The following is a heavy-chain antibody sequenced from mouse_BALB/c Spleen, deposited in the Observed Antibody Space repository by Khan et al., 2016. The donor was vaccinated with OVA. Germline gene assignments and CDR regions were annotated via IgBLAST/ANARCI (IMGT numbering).Heavy chain of an antibody. CDR2: ISSGGDNT. Sequence: EVELVESGGGLVKPGGSLKLSCSASGFTFSSYTMSWVRQTPEKRPEWVETISSGGDNTHYPDSVPGRFTISRDNAKNNLYLQMSSLRPEDKALYYCARSNYGTLAYWGQGTRVTVSA. D-gene: IGHD2-1*01. CDR1: GFTFSSYT. V-gene: IGHV5-9*03. J-gene: IGHJ3*01. CDR3: ARSNYGTLAY.